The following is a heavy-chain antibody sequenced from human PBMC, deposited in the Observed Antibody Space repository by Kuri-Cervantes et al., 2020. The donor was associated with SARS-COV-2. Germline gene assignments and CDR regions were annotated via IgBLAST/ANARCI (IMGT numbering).Heavy chain of an antibody. J-gene: IGHJ4*02. CDR1: GYTFTGYY. CDR2: INPNSGGT. D-gene: IGHD1-26*01. V-gene: IGHV1-2*02. CDR3: ARSSSGSYSDFEH. Sequence: ASVKVSCKASGYTFTGYYMHWVRQAPGQGLEWMGWINPNSGGTNYAQKFQGRVTMTRDTSISTAYMEPRSLRSDDTAVYYCARSSSGSYSDFEHWGQGTLVTVSS.